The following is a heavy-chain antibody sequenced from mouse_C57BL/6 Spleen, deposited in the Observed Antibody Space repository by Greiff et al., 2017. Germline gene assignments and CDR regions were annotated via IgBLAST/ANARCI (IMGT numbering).Heavy chain of an antibody. CDR3: AGGGVVATGDY. D-gene: IGHD1-1*01. CDR1: GYAFTNYL. Sequence: QVQLKQSGAELVRPGTSVKVSCKASGYAFTNYLIEWVKPRPGQGLEWIGVINPGSGGTNYNEKFKGKATLTADKSSSTAYMQLSSQTSEDSAIYFGAGGGVVATGDYWGQGTTLTVSS. V-gene: IGHV1-54*01. CDR2: INPGSGGT. J-gene: IGHJ2*01.